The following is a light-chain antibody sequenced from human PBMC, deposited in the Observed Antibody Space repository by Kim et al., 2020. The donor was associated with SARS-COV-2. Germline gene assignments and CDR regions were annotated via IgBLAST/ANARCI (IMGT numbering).Light chain of an antibody. V-gene: IGKV3-15*01. Sequence: EIVMPQSPATLSVSPGEKATLSCRASQSVSSNLAWYQQKPGQAPRLLIYGASTRATGIPARFSGSGSGKEFTLTISSLQSEAFAVYYCQKYNNWPPITVGQGTKLEI. CDR3: QKYNNWPPIT. CDR2: GAS. J-gene: IGKJ2*01. CDR1: QSVSSN.